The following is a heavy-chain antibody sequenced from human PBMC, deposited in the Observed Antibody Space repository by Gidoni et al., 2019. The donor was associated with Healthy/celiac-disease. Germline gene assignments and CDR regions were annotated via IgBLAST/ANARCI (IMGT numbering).Heavy chain of an antibody. V-gene: IGHV4-30-4*01. CDR3: ARAYSYELDP. D-gene: IGHD5-18*01. Sequence: VQLQESGPGPVTPSQTLSLTCTVSGGSISSADYYWSCIRQPPGKGLEWIGYIYYSGSTYDNPALKRRVTISVATSKNQFSRKLSSVAAADTAVYYCARAYSYELDPWGQGTLVTVSS. CDR2: IYYSGST. J-gene: IGHJ5*02. CDR1: GGSISSADYY.